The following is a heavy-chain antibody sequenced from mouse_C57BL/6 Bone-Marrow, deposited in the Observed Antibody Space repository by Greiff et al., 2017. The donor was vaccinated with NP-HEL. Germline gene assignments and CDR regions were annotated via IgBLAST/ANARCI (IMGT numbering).Heavy chain of an antibody. Sequence: EVKLMESEGGLVQPGSSMKLSCTASGFTFSDYYMAWVRQVPEKGLEWVANINYDGSSTYYLDSLKSRFIISRDNAKNILYLQMSRLKSEDTATYYCARDRHYYGSSYIYAMDYWGQGTSVTVSS. CDR3: ARDRHYYGSSYIYAMDY. V-gene: IGHV5-16*01. D-gene: IGHD1-1*01. J-gene: IGHJ4*01. CDR1: GFTFSDYY. CDR2: INYDGSST.